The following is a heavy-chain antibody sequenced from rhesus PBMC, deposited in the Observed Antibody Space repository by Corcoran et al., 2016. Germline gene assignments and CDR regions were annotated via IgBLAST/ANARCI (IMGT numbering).Heavy chain of an antibody. Sequence: QVQLQESGPGLVKPSETLSLTCAVSGGSMSSNYWSWIRQRPGKGLERIGRISGSGGSNEATPARKCRGTSPTDTYKSQFSLKLSRVTAADTAVYYCAGGAGGYGLDSWGPGVVVSVSS. V-gene: IGHV4-160*01. J-gene: IGHJ6*01. D-gene: IGHD1-1*01. CDR3: AGGAGGYGLDS. CDR1: GGSMSSNY. CDR2: ISGSGGSN.